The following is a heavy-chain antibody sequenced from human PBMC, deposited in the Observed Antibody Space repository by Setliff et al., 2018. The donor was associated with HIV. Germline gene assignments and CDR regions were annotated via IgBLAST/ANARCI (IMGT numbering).Heavy chain of an antibody. V-gene: IGHV7-4-1*02. D-gene: IGHD3-10*01. Sequence: SVTVSCKASGYTFTSYGLNWVRQAPGQGLEWMGWINTYTGNTKYAQDFTGWFVFSLDTSVSTAYLLFSSLKAEDIAVYYCVRDGARGVNDLDYWGQGTLVTVSS. CDR3: VRDGARGVNDLDY. CDR1: GYTFTSYG. J-gene: IGHJ4*02. CDR2: INTYTGNT.